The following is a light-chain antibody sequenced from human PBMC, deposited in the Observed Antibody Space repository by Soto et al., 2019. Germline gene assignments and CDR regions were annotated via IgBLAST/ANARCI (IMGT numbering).Light chain of an antibody. CDR3: QQYSSVWT. J-gene: IGKJ1*01. V-gene: IGKV3-20*01. Sequence: EIVLTQSPGTLSLSPGERATLSCRASQSFSSNYLAWYQQKPGQALRNLIYGATTRATGIPDRFSGSESGTDFTLTISRLEPEDSAVYYCQQYSSVWTFGQGTKVEI. CDR1: QSFSSNY. CDR2: GAT.